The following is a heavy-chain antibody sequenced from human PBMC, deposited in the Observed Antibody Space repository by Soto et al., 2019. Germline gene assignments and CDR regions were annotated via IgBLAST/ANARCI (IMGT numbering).Heavy chain of an antibody. J-gene: IGHJ4*02. Sequence: SETLSLTCTVSGDSVSGGGYYWTWIRQPPGKGLEWIGSIYYSGSTYYNPSLKSRVTISVDTSKNQFSLKLSSVTAADTAVYYCARREGSSSFDYWGQGTLVTVSS. CDR3: ARREGSSSFDY. CDR2: IYYSGST. V-gene: IGHV4-39*01. CDR1: GDSVSGGGYY. D-gene: IGHD6-13*01.